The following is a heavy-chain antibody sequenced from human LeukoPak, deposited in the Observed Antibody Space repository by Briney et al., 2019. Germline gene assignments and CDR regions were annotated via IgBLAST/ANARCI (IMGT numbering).Heavy chain of an antibody. D-gene: IGHD3-22*01. CDR2: ISSGSSTI. Sequence: PGGSLRLSCVASGFTFSDYYMSWIRQTPGKGLEWVSYISSGSSTIYYADSVKGRFTVSRDNGERPLYLHMNSLRAEDTAMYYCARQDSSGYFNWFDPWGQGTLVTVSS. J-gene: IGHJ5*02. CDR1: GFTFSDYY. CDR3: ARQDSSGYFNWFDP. V-gene: IGHV3-11*04.